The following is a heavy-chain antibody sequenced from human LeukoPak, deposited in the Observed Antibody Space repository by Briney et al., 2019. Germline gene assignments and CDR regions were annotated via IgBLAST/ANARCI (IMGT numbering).Heavy chain of an antibody. Sequence: ASVKVSCKVSGYTLTELSMHWVRQAPGKGLEWMGGFDPEDGETIYAQKFQGRVTITADESTSTAYMELSSLRSEDTAVYYCAREDYSSSWYVGTPNWFDPWGQGTLVTVSS. V-gene: IGHV1-24*01. CDR3: AREDYSSSWYVGTPNWFDP. CDR1: GYTLTELS. CDR2: FDPEDGET. J-gene: IGHJ5*02. D-gene: IGHD6-13*01.